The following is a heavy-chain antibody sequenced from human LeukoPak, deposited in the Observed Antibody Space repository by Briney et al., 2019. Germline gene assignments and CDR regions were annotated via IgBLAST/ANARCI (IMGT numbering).Heavy chain of an antibody. CDR3: ARAMAARRGGNWFDP. CDR1: GGTFSSYA. V-gene: IGHV1-69*05. J-gene: IGHJ5*02. D-gene: IGHD6-6*01. Sequence: ASVKVSCKASGGTFSSYAISWVRQAPGQGLEWMGGIIPIFGTANYAQKFQGRVTMTRDTSTSTVYMELSSLRSEDTAVYYCARAMAARRGGNWFDPWGQGTLVTVSS. CDR2: IIPIFGTA.